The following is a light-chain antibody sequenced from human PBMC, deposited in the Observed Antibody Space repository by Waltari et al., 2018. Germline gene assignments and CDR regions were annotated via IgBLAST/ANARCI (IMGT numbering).Light chain of an antibody. J-gene: IGKJ1*01. Sequence: AIRLTQSPSSFSASTGDRVTIACRASQGISTNLAWYQQKPGKAPKLLIYGASTLDSGVPSRVSGSGSGTDFTLTISSLQSEDFGSYYCQQSYSYPRTFGQGTKVEIK. CDR1: QGISTN. CDR3: QQSYSYPRT. V-gene: IGKV1-8*01. CDR2: GAS.